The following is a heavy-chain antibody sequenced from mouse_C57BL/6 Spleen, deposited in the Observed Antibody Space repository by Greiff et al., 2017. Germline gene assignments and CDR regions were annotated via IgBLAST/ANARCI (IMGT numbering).Heavy chain of an antibody. J-gene: IGHJ1*03. CDR3: AAGPSYWYFDV. D-gene: IGHD3-3*01. CDR1: GYTFTSYW. V-gene: IGHV1-52*01. Sequence: QVQLQQPGAELVRPGSSVKLSCKASGYTFTSYWMHWVKQRPIQGLEWIGNIDPSDSETHYNQKFKDKATLTVDKSSSTAYMQLSSLTSEDSAVYDCAAGPSYWYFDVWGTGTTVTVSS. CDR2: IDPSDSET.